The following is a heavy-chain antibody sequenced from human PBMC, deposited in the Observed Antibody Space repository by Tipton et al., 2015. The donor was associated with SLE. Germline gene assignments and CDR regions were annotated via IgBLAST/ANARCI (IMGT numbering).Heavy chain of an antibody. CDR3: AKAEIAVAGGPGLFVY. Sequence: SLRLSCAASGFTFSSYAMSWVRQAPGKGLEWVSAISGSGGSTYYADSVKGRFTISRDNSKNTLYLQMNSLRAEDTAVYYCAKAEIAVAGGPGLFVYWGRGTRVTVSS. CDR2: ISGSGGST. D-gene: IGHD6-19*01. V-gene: IGHV3-23*01. J-gene: IGHJ4*02. CDR1: GFTFSSYA.